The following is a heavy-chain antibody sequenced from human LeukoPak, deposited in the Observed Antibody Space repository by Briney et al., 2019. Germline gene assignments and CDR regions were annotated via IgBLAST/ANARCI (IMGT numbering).Heavy chain of an antibody. V-gene: IGHV3-30*02. D-gene: IGHD3-3*01. CDR2: IRHDEYIK. CDR1: GFSFSRHG. CDR3: AKDRYDFWTGQYAYYFFDY. Sequence: GGSLRLSCAASGFSFSRHGMHWVRQPPGKGLEWVSFIRHDEYIKSYGDSVKGRFTISRDTSKNMLYLQMNSLRPEDTAMYYCAKDRYDFWTGQYAYYFFDYWGQGTLVTVSS. J-gene: IGHJ4*02.